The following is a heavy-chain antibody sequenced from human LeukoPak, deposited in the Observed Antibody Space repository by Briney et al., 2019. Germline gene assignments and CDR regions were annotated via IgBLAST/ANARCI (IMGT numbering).Heavy chain of an antibody. J-gene: IGHJ4*02. V-gene: IGHV3-64*01. CDR1: GFTFSSYA. Sequence: PGGSLRLSCAASGFTFSSYAMHWVRQAPGKGLEYVSAISSNGGSTYYANSVKGRFTISRDNSKNTLYLQMNSLRADDTALYYCAKDFHTELFYYFDYWGQGTLVAVSS. D-gene: IGHD1-7*01. CDR3: AKDFHTELFYYFDY. CDR2: ISSNGGST.